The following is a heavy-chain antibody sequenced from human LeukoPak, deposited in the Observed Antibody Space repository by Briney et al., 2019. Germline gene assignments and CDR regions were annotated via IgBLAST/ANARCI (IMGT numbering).Heavy chain of an antibody. CDR1: GFTFSSYA. Sequence: GGSLRLSCAASGFTFSSYAMSWVRQAPGKGLEWVSAISGSGGSTYYADSVKGRFTISRDNSKNTLYLQMNSLRAEDTAVYHCAKVEYYDILTGYNYWGQGTLVTVSS. CDR3: AKVEYYDILTGYNY. CDR2: ISGSGGST. J-gene: IGHJ4*02. D-gene: IGHD3-9*01. V-gene: IGHV3-23*01.